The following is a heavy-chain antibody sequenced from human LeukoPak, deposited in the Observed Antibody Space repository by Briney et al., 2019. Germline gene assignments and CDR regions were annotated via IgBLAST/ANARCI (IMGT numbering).Heavy chain of an antibody. Sequence: PSETLSLTCTVSGGSISSYYWSWIRQPPGKGLEWIGYIYYSGSTNYNPSLKSRVTISVDTSKNHFSLKLSPVTAADTAVYYCARVVVTAVGYNAFDIWGQGTMVTVSS. J-gene: IGHJ3*02. CDR3: ARVVVTAVGYNAFDI. D-gene: IGHD2-21*02. CDR2: IYYSGST. V-gene: IGHV4-59*01. CDR1: GGSISSYY.